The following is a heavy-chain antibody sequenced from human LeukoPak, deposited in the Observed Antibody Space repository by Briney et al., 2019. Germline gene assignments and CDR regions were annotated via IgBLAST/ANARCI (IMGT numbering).Heavy chain of an antibody. CDR2: ISWNSGSI. J-gene: IGHJ4*02. CDR3: AKDTGSSGRYFDY. V-gene: IGHV3-9*01. Sequence: GGSLRLSCAASGISFDDFAMHWVRQAPGKGLEWVSGISWNSGSIGYADSVKGRFTISRDNAKNSLYLQMNSLRAEDTALYYCAKDTGSSGRYFDYWGQGTLVTVSS. CDR1: GISFDDFA. D-gene: IGHD6-6*01.